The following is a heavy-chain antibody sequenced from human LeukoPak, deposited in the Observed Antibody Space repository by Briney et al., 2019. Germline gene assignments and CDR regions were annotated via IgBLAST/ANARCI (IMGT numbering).Heavy chain of an antibody. Sequence: ASVKVSCKASGYTFTIYYIHGVRQAPGQGLEWMGIINPSGGSTTYAQKFQGRVTMTRDTSTSTVYMELSSLRSEDTAVYYCARGTGAVAAAMIYWGQGTLVTVSS. CDR1: GYTFTIYY. CDR2: INPSGGST. J-gene: IGHJ4*02. D-gene: IGHD2-2*01. V-gene: IGHV1-46*01. CDR3: ARGTGAVAAAMIY.